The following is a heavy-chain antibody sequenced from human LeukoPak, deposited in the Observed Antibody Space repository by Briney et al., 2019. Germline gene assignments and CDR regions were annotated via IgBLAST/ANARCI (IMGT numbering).Heavy chain of an antibody. CDR1: GFTFSSYA. J-gene: IGHJ6*03. CDR3: AKGSTPGEFWSGWGYYYMDV. Sequence: PGGSLRLSCAASGFTFSSYAMSWVRQAPGKGLEWVSAISGSGGSTYYADSVKGRFTISRDNSKNTLYLQMSSLRAEDTAVYYCAKGSTPGEFWSGWGYYYMDVWGKGTTVTVSS. CDR2: ISGSGGST. V-gene: IGHV3-23*01. D-gene: IGHD3-3*01.